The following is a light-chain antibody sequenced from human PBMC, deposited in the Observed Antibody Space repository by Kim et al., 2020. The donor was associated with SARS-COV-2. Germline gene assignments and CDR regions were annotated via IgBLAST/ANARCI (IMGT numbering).Light chain of an antibody. V-gene: IGLV3-1*01. CDR1: RVGETY. Sequence: SVSPGQTARFLGSGDRVGETYVAWYQQKPGQSPVLVIYQDNNRPSGIHERFSGSNSGNTASLSISGTQSMDEADYYCQAWNSAIGIFGGGTQLTVL. CDR3: QAWNSAIGI. CDR2: QDN. J-gene: IGLJ2*01.